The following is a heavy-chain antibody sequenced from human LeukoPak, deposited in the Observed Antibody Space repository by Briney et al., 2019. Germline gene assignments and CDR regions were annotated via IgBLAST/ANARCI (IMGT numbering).Heavy chain of an antibody. CDR1: GFTFNNYA. V-gene: IGHV3-23*01. CDR2: ISNSGGST. D-gene: IGHD3-3*01. CDR3: AKDRPYDFWSGYSAGYDY. J-gene: IGHJ4*02. Sequence: HPGGSLRLSCAASGFTFNNYAMTWVRQAPGRGLEWVSTISNSGGSTYYADSVKGRFSISRDNSKNTLYLQMNSLRAEDTAVYYCAKDRPYDFWSGYSAGYDYWGQGTLVTVSS.